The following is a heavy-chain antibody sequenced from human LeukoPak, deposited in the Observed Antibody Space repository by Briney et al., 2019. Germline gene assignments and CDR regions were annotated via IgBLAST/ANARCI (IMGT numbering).Heavy chain of an antibody. CDR3: ARAVVRYPFDY. J-gene: IGHJ4*02. CDR2: IKQDGSEK. V-gene: IGHV3-7*01. CDR1: GYTFSSYS. Sequence: GGSLRLSCAASGYTFSSYSMNWVRQAPGKGLEWVANIKQDGSEKYYVDSVKGRFTISRDNAKNSLYLQMNSLRAEDTAVYYCARAVVRYPFDYWGQGTLVTVSS. D-gene: IGHD2-15*01.